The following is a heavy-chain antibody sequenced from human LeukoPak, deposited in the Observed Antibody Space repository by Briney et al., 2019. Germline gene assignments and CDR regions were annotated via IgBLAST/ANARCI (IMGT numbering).Heavy chain of an antibody. J-gene: IGHJ4*02. CDR1: GFTFSSYS. CDR2: ISSSSSYI. Sequence: GGSLRLSCAASGFTFSSYSMNWVRQAPGKGLEWVSSISSSSSYIYYADSVKGRFTISRDNAKNSLYLQMNSLRAEDTAAYYCAGGHSSSWYYFDYWGQGTLVTVSS. CDR3: AGGHSSSWYYFDY. D-gene: IGHD6-13*01. V-gene: IGHV3-21*01.